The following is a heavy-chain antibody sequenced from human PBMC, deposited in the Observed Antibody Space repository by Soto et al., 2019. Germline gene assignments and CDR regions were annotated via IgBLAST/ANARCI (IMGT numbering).Heavy chain of an antibody. V-gene: IGHV1-69*13. J-gene: IGHJ6*02. CDR2: IIPIFGTA. CDR3: ASPGINPDYDILTGSPGDYYYYGMDV. CDR1: GGTFSSYA. Sequence: SVKVSCKASGGTFSSYAISWVRQAPGQGLEWMGGIIPIFGTANYAQKFQGRVTITADESTSTAYMELSSLRSEDTAVYYCASPGINPDYDILTGSPGDYYYYGMDVWGQGTTVTVSS. D-gene: IGHD3-9*01.